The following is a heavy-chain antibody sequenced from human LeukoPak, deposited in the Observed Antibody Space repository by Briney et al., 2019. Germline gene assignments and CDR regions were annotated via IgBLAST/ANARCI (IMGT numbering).Heavy chain of an antibody. V-gene: IGHV4-61*01. CDR3: VRGPYI. J-gene: IGHJ3*02. Sequence: SETLSLTCSVSGGSVSSGSYYWSWNRQPPGQGLEWIGYISSRGNTNYNPFIKSRVTISVDTSKNQFCLKLSSVTAADTAVYYCVRGPYIWGQGKMVTVSS. CDR2: ISSRGNT. CDR1: GGSVSSGSYY.